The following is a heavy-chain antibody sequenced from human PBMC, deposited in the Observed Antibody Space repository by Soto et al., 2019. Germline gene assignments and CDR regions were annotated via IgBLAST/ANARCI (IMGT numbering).Heavy chain of an antibody. CDR1: GFTFSDYY. CDR3: ARDKSSSGWYPSWFDP. D-gene: IGHD6-19*01. J-gene: IGHJ5*02. CDR2: ISSSGSTI. Sequence: PGGSLRLSCAASGFTFSDYYMSWIRQAPGKGLEWVSYISSSGSTIYYADSVKGRFTISRDNAKNSLYLQMNSLRAEDTAVYYCARDKSSSGWYPSWFDPWDQGTLVTVSS. V-gene: IGHV3-11*01.